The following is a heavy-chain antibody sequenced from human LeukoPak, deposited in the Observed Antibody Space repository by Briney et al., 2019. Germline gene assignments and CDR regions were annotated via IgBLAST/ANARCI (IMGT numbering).Heavy chain of an antibody. J-gene: IGHJ5*02. V-gene: IGHV4-34*01. CDR1: GGSFSGYY. CDR3: ARSDWFDP. CDR2: INHSGST. Sequence: PSETLSLTCAVYGGSFSGYYWSWIRQPPGKGLEWIGEINHSGSTNYNPSLKGRVTISVDTSKNQFSLKLSSVTAADTAVYYCARSDWFDPWGQGTLVTVSS.